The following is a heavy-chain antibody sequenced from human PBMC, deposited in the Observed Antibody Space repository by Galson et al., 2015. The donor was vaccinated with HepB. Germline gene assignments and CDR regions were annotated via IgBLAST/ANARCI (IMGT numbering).Heavy chain of an antibody. J-gene: IGHJ4*02. CDR2: ISYDGSNK. Sequence: SLRLSCAASGFTFSSYAMHWVRQAPGKGLEWVAVISYDGSNKYYADSVKGRFTISRDNSKNTLYLQMNSLRAEDTAVYYCVQTTVTTFGDFDCWGQGTLVTVSS. CDR1: GFTFSSYA. D-gene: IGHD4-11*01. CDR3: VQTTVTTFGDFDC. V-gene: IGHV3-30*04.